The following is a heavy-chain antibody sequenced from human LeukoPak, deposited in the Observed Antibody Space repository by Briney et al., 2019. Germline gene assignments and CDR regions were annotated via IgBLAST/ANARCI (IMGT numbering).Heavy chain of an antibody. CDR1: GFTFSGSA. V-gene: IGHV3-73*01. CDR2: IRSKTYSYET. D-gene: IGHD1-14*01. J-gene: IGHJ4*02. CDR3: TTTLGGRDY. Sequence: GGSLRLSCAASGFTFSGSAMHWVRQGSGKGLEWVCRIRSKTYSYETAYAASVKDRFTISRDDSKNTAFLQKNSLRSEDTAVYHWTTTLGGRDYWGKGVLVTVST.